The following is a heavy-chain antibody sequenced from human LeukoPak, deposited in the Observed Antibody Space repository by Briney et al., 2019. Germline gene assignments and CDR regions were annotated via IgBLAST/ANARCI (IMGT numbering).Heavy chain of an antibody. CDR2: ISYDGSNK. Sequence: QPGRSLRLSCAASGFTFSSYGMHWVRQVPGKGLEWVAVISYDGSNKYYADSVKGRFTISRDNSKNTLYLQMNSLRAEDTAVYYCAGQYSSGWYDVGNYYYGMDVWGQGTTVTVSS. D-gene: IGHD6-19*01. CDR1: GFTFSSYG. CDR3: AGQYSSGWYDVGNYYYGMDV. V-gene: IGHV3-30*03. J-gene: IGHJ6*02.